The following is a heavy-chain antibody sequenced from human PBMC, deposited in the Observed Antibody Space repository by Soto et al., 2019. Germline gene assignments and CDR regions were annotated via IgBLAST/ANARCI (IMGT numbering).Heavy chain of an antibody. Sequence: PATLSLTCTVSGGSISSYYWSWFRQPAGKGLEWIGRIYTSGSTNYNPSLKSRVTMSVDTSKNQFSLKLSSVTAADTAVYYCARGDVYYGSGSYDNWDYVDNWGQGTRVT. D-gene: IGHD3-10*01. CDR3: ARGDVYYGSGSYDNWDYVDN. CDR1: GGSISSYY. CDR2: IYTSGST. V-gene: IGHV4-4*07. J-gene: IGHJ4*01.